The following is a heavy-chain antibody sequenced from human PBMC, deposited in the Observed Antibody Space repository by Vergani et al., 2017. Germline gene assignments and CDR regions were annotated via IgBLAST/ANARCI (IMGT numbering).Heavy chain of an antibody. CDR1: GGTFSSYA. D-gene: IGHD6-13*01. CDR2: IIPIFGTV. V-gene: IGHV1-69*01. Sequence: QVQLVQSGAEVKKPGSSVKVSCKASGGTFSSYAISWVRQAPGKGLEWMGGIIPIFGTVNYAQKFQGRVTITADESTGTAYMELSSLRSEATAVYYCARSSKIMQLVIYFDYWGQGTLVTVSS. CDR3: ARSSKIMQLVIYFDY. J-gene: IGHJ4*02.